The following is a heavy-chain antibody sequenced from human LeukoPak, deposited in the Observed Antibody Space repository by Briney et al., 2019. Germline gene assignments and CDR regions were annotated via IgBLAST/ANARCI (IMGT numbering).Heavy chain of an antibody. CDR3: ARDGVSLVGATTWDAFDI. J-gene: IGHJ3*02. V-gene: IGHV3-30*02. D-gene: IGHD1-26*01. CDR1: GFTFSSYG. Sequence: GGSLRLSCAASGFTFSSYGMHWVRQAPGKGLEWVAFIRYDGSNKYYADSVKGRFTISRDNSKNTLYLQMNSLRAEDTAVYYCARDGVSLVGATTWDAFDIWGQGTMVTVSS. CDR2: IRYDGSNK.